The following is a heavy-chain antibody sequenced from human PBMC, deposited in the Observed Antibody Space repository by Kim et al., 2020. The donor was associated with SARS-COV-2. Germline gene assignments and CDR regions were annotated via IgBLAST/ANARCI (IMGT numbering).Heavy chain of an antibody. V-gene: IGHV3-72*01. J-gene: IGHJ3*02. CDR3: SRVGWELYGAFDM. Sequence: AASVKDRFTISRDDSTNSLYLQMNSLKTEDTAVYFCSRVGWELYGAFDMWGQGTMVTVSS. D-gene: IGHD1-26*01.